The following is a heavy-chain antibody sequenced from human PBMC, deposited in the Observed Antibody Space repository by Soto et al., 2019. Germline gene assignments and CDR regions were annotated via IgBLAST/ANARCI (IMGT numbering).Heavy chain of an antibody. CDR1: GGSISSGDYY. D-gene: IGHD3-22*01. V-gene: IGHV4-30-4*01. CDR3: ARVDYDSSGYYQNDY. CDR2: IYYSGST. J-gene: IGHJ4*02. Sequence: SETLSLTCTVSGGSISSGDYYWSWIRQPPGKGLEWIGYIYYSGSTYYNPSLKSRVTISVDTSKNQFSLKLSSVTAADTAVYYCARVDYDSSGYYQNDYWGQGTLVTVSS.